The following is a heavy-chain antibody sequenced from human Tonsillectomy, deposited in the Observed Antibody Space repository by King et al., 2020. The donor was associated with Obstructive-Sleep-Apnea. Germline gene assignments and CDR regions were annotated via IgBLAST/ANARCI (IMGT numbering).Heavy chain of an antibody. V-gene: IGHV3-30*02. D-gene: IGHD5-12*01. CDR2: IWYDGGNK. J-gene: IGHJ4*02. Sequence: VQLVESGGGVVQPGGSLRLSCAASGVIFSDYGMHWVRQAPGKGLEWVALIWYDGGNKYYADSVKGRFTISRDNFKNTLYLQMNSLRVEDTAVYYCAKVGYGSMTVCDNWGQGTLVTVSS. CDR1: GVIFSDYG. CDR3: AKVGYGSMTVCDN.